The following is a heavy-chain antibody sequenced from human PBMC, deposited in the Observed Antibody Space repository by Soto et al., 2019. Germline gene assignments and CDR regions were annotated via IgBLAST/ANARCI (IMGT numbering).Heavy chain of an antibody. J-gene: IGHJ4*02. Sequence: EVQLLESGGGLVQPGGSLRLSCAASGFTFSSYAMNWVRQAPGKGLEWVSVISGSGDSTYYADSVKGRFTISRDNSKNSLYRQMNSLRAEDTAVYYCASRSRGWYFDYWGQGTLVTVSS. CDR3: ASRSRGWYFDY. D-gene: IGHD6-19*01. CDR2: ISGSGDST. CDR1: GFTFSSYA. V-gene: IGHV3-23*01.